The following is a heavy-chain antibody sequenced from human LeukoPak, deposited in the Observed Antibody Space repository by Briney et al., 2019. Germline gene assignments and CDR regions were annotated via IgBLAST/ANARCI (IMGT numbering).Heavy chain of an antibody. V-gene: IGHV1-18*01. CDR2: ISAYNGNT. CDR3: ARDHRYCSGGSCYAVDY. D-gene: IGHD2-15*01. CDR1: GYTFTNYG. Sequence: ASVKVPCKASGYTFTNYGINWVRQAPGQGLEWMGWISAYNGNTNYAQKFQGRVTMTTDTSTSTAYMELRSLRSDDTAVYHCARDHRYCSGGSCYAVDYWGQGTLVTVSS. J-gene: IGHJ4*02.